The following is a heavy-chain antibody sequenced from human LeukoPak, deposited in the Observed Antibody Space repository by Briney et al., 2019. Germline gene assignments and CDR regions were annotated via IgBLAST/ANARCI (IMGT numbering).Heavy chain of an antibody. J-gene: IGHJ4*02. CDR2: IIPIFGTA. CDR3: ARPLSGYDFWSGSTFDY. CDR1: GGTFSSYA. D-gene: IGHD3-3*01. V-gene: IGHV1-69*05. Sequence: SVKVSCKASGGTFSSYAISWVRQAPGQGLEWMGRIIPIFGTANYAQKFQGRVTITTAESTSTAYMELSSLRSEDTAVYYCARPLSGYDFWSGSTFDYWAQGTMVTVSS.